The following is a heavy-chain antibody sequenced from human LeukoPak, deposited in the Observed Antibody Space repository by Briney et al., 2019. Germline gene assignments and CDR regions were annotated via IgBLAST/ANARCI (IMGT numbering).Heavy chain of an antibody. CDR3: ARESYCSGGNCYSGAGDY. Sequence: ASVKVSCKASGYTFSNYGITWVRQAPGQGLEWMGWISAHNGNTKYAQNLQGRVTMTTDTSTGTAYMELRRLTSDDTAVYYCARESYCSGGNCYSGAGDYWGQGTLVSVSS. J-gene: IGHJ4*02. CDR1: GYTFSNYG. D-gene: IGHD2-15*01. CDR2: ISAHNGNT. V-gene: IGHV1-18*01.